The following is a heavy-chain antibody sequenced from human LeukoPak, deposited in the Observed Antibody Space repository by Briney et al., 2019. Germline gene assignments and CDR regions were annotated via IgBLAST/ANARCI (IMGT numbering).Heavy chain of an antibody. Sequence: ASVKVSCKASGYTFTGYYMHWVRQTPGQGLEWMGWINPNSGGTNYAQKFQGRVTMTRDTSISTAYMELSRLRSDDTAVYYCARGRVATIKSYMDVWGKGTTVTVSS. CDR3: ARGRVATIKSYMDV. J-gene: IGHJ6*03. CDR2: INPNSGGT. CDR1: GYTFTGYY. V-gene: IGHV1-2*02. D-gene: IGHD5-12*01.